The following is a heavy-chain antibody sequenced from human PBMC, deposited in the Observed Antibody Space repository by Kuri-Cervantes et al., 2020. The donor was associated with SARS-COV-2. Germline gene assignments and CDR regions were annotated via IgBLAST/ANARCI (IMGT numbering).Heavy chain of an antibody. D-gene: IGHD4-17*01. CDR3: ARGYGDCRGAFDY. CDR1: GGSISSNSYY. CDR2: IYYSGST. Sequence: ESLKISCTVSGGSISSNSYYWGWIRQPPGKGLEWIGSIYYSGSTYYNPSLKSRVTISVDTSKNQFSLKLSSVTAADTAVYYCARGYGDCRGAFDYWGLGTLVTVSS. J-gene: IGHJ4*02. V-gene: IGHV4-39*07.